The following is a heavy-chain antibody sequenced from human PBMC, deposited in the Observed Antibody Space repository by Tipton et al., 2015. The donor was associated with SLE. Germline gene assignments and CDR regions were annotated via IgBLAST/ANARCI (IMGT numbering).Heavy chain of an antibody. CDR2: IYNSGGT. V-gene: IGHV4-31*03. Sequence: LRLSCTVSGGSVSSGGYYWSWIRQHPGKGLEWIGYIYNSGGTDYSPSLKSRVTIPADTSKNQFSLKLSSVTAADTAVYYCARGGVGGYDYFDYWGQGTLVTVSS. CDR3: ARGGVGGYDYFDY. D-gene: IGHD5-12*01. CDR1: GGSVSSGGYY. J-gene: IGHJ4*02.